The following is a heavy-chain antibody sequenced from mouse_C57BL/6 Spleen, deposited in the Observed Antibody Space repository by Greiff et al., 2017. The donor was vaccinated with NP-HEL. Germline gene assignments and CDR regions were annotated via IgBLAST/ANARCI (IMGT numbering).Heavy chain of an antibody. V-gene: IGHV1-18*01. D-gene: IGHD1-2*01. Sequence: VQLQQSGPELVKPGASVKIPCKASGYTFTDYNMDWVKQSHGKSLEWIGDINPNNGGTIYNQKFKGKATSTVDKSSSTAYMELRSLTSDDTAVYYCARRGTTAWYFDVWGTETTVTVSS. CDR1: GYTFTDYN. J-gene: IGHJ1*03. CDR3: ARRGTTAWYFDV. CDR2: INPNNGGT.